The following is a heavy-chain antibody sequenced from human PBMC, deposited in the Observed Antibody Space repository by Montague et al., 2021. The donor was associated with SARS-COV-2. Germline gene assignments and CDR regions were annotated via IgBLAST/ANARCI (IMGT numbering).Heavy chain of an antibody. Sequence: SETLSLTCTVSGDSISSCYWNWIRQPPGKGLELIGLVYTSGSTNYNPSLTGRVTMSVETSKNQFSLNLNSVTAADTAVYYCGSRVVAATHVVDYWGRGTLVTVSS. CDR3: GSRVVAATHVVDY. J-gene: IGHJ4*02. V-gene: IGHV4-4*07. D-gene: IGHD2-15*01. CDR1: GDSISSCY. CDR2: VYTSGST.